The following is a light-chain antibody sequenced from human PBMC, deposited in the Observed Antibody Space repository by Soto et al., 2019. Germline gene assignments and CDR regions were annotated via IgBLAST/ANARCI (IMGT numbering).Light chain of an antibody. CDR2: DAS. CDR3: QQRNHWPPPYT. CDR1: QSVSSY. V-gene: IGKV3-11*01. J-gene: IGKJ2*01. Sequence: EIVLTQSPATLSLSPGERATLSCRASQSVSSYLAWYQQKPGQAPRLLIYDASNRATGIPARFSGSGSGTDSTFTLSSRGPEAFAVYDCQQRNHWPPPYTFGQGTKLEIK.